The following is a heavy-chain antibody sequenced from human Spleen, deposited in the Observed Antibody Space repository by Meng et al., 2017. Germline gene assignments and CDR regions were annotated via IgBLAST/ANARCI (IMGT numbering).Heavy chain of an antibody. Sequence: GGSLRLSCAASGFTFSSYEMNWVRQAPGKGLEWVSYISGSGSTIYYADSVKGRFTISRDNAKNSLFLQMNSLRAEDTAVYYCATTRGGYSFDYWGQGTLVTVSS. V-gene: IGHV3-48*03. CDR1: GFTFSSYE. CDR2: ISGSGSTI. D-gene: IGHD3-16*01. CDR3: ATTRGGYSFDY. J-gene: IGHJ4*02.